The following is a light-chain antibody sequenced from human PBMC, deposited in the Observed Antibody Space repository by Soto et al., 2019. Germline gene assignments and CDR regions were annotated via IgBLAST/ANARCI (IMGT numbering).Light chain of an antibody. Sequence: EIVLTQSPGTLSLSPGERATLSCRASQSVNIYLAWYQQKPGQAPRLLIYDASNRATGIPARFSASGSGTDFTLTISSLQPEDYATYYCQQSYNAPFNFGPGTKVDIK. J-gene: IGKJ3*01. CDR3: QQSYNAPFN. CDR1: QSVNIY. CDR2: DAS. V-gene: IGKV3-11*01.